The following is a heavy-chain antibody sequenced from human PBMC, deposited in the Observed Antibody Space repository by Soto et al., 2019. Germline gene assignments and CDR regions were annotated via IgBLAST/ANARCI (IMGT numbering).Heavy chain of an antibody. V-gene: IGHV3-11*01. J-gene: IGHJ4*02. CDR2: ISSSGNTI. CDR1: GFTFSDYY. D-gene: IGHD3-22*01. CDR3: AKMSSENYYDPVFS. Sequence: QVQLVESGGGLVKPSGSLRIACAASGFTFSDYYMSWVRQAPGKGLEWVSYISSSGNTIYYADSVKGRFTTSRDNAKNSVYLQMNSLRAEDTALYFCAKMSSENYYDPVFSWGQGTLVTVSS.